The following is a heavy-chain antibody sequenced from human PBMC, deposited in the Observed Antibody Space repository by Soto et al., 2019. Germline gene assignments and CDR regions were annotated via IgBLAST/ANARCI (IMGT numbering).Heavy chain of an antibody. CDR1: GGSFSGYY. D-gene: IGHD1-1*01. J-gene: IGHJ6*03. CDR2: IYYSGST. CDR3: ARGEQSHYYYYMDV. Sequence: SETLSLTCAVYGGSFSGYYWSWIRQPPGKGLEWIGYIYYSGSTNYNPSLKSRVTISVDTSKNQFSLKLSSVTAADTAVYYCARGEQSHYYYYMDVWGKGTTVTVSS. V-gene: IGHV4-59*01.